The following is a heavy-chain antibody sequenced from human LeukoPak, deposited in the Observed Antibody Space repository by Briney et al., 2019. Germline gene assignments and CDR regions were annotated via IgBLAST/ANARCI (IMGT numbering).Heavy chain of an antibody. V-gene: IGHV4-39*07. CDR1: GGSISSRSYS. J-gene: IGHJ5*02. D-gene: IGHD2-8*01. CDR2: MYYTGNT. CDR3: AKGYTNGVNQEVWLDP. Sequence: SETLSLTCTVSGGSISSRSYSWGWLRQPPGKGLEWIGSMYYTGNTDYNPSLKSRLTMSVDTSKNQFSLKLSSVTAADTAVYFCAKGYTNGVNQEVWLDPWGQGTLVTVSS.